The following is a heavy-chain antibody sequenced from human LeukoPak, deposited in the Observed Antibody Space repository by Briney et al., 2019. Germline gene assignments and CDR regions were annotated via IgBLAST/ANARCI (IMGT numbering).Heavy chain of an antibody. Sequence: PGGSLRLSCAASGFTVSSNCMSWVRQAPGKGLEWVSVIYSGGSTYYADSVKGRFTISRDNSKNTLYLQMNSLRAEDAAVYYCARDPYYYGSGSYNYWGQGTLVTVSS. CDR3: ARDPYYYGSGSYNY. CDR1: GFTVSSNC. CDR2: IYSGGST. J-gene: IGHJ4*02. D-gene: IGHD3-10*01. V-gene: IGHV3-53*01.